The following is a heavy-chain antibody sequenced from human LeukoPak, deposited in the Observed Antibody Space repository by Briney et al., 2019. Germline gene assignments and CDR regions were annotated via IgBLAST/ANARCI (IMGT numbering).Heavy chain of an antibody. D-gene: IGHD3-10*01. CDR3: AREGRFGELFPPTLDY. V-gene: IGHV1-69*06. CDR1: GGTFSSYA. Sequence: SVKVSCKASGGTFSSYAISWVRQAPGQGLEWMGGIIPIFGTANYAQKFQGRVTITADKSTSTAYMELSSLRSEDTAVYYCAREGRFGELFPPTLDYWGQGTLVTVSS. J-gene: IGHJ4*02. CDR2: IIPIFGTA.